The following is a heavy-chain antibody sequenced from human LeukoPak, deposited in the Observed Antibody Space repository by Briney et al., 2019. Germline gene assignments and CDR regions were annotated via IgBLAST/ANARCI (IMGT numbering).Heavy chain of an antibody. CDR3: ASKRATYYFDY. V-gene: IGHV4-34*01. Sequence: SETLSLTCAVYGGSFSGYYWSWIRQPPGKGLEWIGEINHSGSTNYNPPLKSRVTISVDTAKNQFSLKLSSVTAADTAVYYCASKRATYYFDYWGQGTLVTVSS. J-gene: IGHJ4*02. CDR2: INHSGST. CDR1: GGSFSGYY. D-gene: IGHD5-24*01.